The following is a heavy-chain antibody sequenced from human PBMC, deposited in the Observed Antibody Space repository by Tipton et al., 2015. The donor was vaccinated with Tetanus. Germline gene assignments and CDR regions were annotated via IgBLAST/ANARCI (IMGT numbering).Heavy chain of an antibody. J-gene: IGHJ4*02. CDR2: VYHTGSA. D-gene: IGHD4-17*01. Sequence: TLSLTCTVSGASISSYYWSWIRQPAGKGLEWIGYVYHTGSAFYNPSLKSRVTMSVDTSKNQLYLVVTAVTAAATGVYYCAREPGGDYGYWGQGIRVTVSS. CDR3: AREPGGDYGY. CDR1: GASISSYY. V-gene: IGHV4-59*01.